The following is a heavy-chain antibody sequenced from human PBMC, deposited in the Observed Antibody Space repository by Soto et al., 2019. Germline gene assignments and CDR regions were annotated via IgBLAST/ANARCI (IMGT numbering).Heavy chain of an antibody. Sequence: SETLSLTCAVYGGSFSGYYWSWIRQPPGKGLEWIGEINHSGSTNYNPSLKSRVTISVDTSKNQFSLKLSSVTAADTAVYYCARGGLRYFAWLLGFDYWGQGTLVTVSS. CDR2: INHSGST. J-gene: IGHJ4*02. V-gene: IGHV4-34*01. D-gene: IGHD3-9*01. CDR1: GGSFSGYY. CDR3: ARGGLRYFAWLLGFDY.